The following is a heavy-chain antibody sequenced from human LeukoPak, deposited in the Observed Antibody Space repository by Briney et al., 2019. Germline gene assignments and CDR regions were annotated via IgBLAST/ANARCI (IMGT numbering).Heavy chain of an antibody. J-gene: IGHJ4*02. CDR2: IGSAGYT. CDR3: VRQPDSARYGFDY. CDR1: GFTFDNND. Sequence: GGSLRLSREVSGFTFDNNDMHWVRQSTGKGLEWVSAIGSAGYTYYAESVRGRFTITRDTAKQSLYLQMNSLRVEDTAVYHCVRQPDSARYGFDYWGRGTQVTVSS. V-gene: IGHV3-13*01. D-gene: IGHD1-14*01.